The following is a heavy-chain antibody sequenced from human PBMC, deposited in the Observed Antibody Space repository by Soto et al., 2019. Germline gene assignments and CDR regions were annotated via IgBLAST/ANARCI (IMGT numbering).Heavy chain of an antibody. CDR3: ATISYVGGTDY. CDR1: GGSISSYY. V-gene: IGHV4-4*07. J-gene: IGHJ4*02. CDR2: IYTRETI. D-gene: IGHD5-18*01. Sequence: SETLSLTCTVSGGSISSYYWSWIRQPAGKGLEWIGRIYTRETITYNPSLKSRVTMSVETSKNQFSLNLSSVTAADTAIYYCATISYVGGTDYWGQGTLVTVSS.